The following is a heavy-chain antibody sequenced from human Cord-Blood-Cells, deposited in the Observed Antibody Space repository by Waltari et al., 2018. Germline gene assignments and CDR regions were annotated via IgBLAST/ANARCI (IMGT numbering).Heavy chain of an antibody. D-gene: IGHD3-22*01. CDR3: ARPNYDSSGYYHAFAI. CDR1: GGSISSSSYY. CDR2: IYYSGST. V-gene: IGHV4-39*01. Sequence: QLQLQESGPGLVKPTETLSLTCTVSGGSISSSSYYWGWIPQPPGKGLAWIGSIYYSGSTYNNPALQSRVTISVDTSKHKLSLRLSSVTAPDTAVYYSARPNYDSSGYYHAFAIWGQGARVTVSS. J-gene: IGHJ3*02.